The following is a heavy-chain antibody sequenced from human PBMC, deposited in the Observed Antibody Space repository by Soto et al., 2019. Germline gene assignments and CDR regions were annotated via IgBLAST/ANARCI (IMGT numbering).Heavy chain of an antibody. Sequence: GGSLRLSCTASGFTFGDYAMSWFRQAPGKGLEWVGFIRSKAYGGTTEYAAAVKGRFTISRDDSKSIAYVQMNSLKTEDTAVYYCTSDGAGLFVRLIDYWGQGTLVTVSS. CDR1: GFTFGDYA. CDR2: IRSKAYGGTT. J-gene: IGHJ4*03. CDR3: TSDGAGLFVRLIDY. V-gene: IGHV3-49*03. D-gene: IGHD3-16*01.